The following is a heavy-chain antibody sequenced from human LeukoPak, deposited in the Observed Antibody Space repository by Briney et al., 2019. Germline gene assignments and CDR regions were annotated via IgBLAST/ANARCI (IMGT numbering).Heavy chain of an antibody. Sequence: ASVKVSCKGSGYTFTGYYMHWVRQAPGQGLEWMGWINPNSGGTNYAQKFQGWVTMTRDTSISTAYMELSRLRSDDTAVYYCARADIVATSFDYWGQGTLVTVSS. J-gene: IGHJ4*02. CDR1: GYTFTGYY. CDR2: INPNSGGT. V-gene: IGHV1-2*04. D-gene: IGHD5-12*01. CDR3: ARADIVATSFDY.